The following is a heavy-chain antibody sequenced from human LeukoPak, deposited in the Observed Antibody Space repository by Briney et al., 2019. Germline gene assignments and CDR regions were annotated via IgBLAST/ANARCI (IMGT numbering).Heavy chain of an antibody. V-gene: IGHV3-21*01. CDR3: ARDFHLVAANP. CDR2: ISSGSTYI. D-gene: IGHD2-15*01. J-gene: IGHJ4*02. CDR1: GFTFSSYS. Sequence: GGSLRLSCAASGFTFSSYSMNWVRQAPGEGLEWVSSISSGSTYIYCADSVKGRFTISRDNAKNSLHLQMNSLRAEDTAVYYCARDFHLVAANPWGQGTLVTVSS.